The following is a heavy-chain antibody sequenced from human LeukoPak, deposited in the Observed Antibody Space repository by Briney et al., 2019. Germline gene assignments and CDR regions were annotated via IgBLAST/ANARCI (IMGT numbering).Heavy chain of an antibody. CDR1: GFTFSSYS. Sequence: PGGSLRLSCAASGFTFSSYSMNWVRQAPGKGLEWVSSISSSSSYIYYADSVKGRFTISRDNAKNSLYLQMNSLRAEDTAVYYCARDNQLWRSYYYYYYMDGRGKGTTVTASS. CDR2: ISSSSSYI. J-gene: IGHJ6*03. CDR3: ARDNQLWRSYYYYYYMDG. V-gene: IGHV3-21*01. D-gene: IGHD5-18*01.